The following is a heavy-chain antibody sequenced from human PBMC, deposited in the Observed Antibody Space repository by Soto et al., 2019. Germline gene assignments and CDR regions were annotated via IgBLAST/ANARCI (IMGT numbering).Heavy chain of an antibody. CDR1: SGSINSFY. Sequence: ETLSLTCTVSSGSINSFYWSWIRQPAGKGLEWIGRIHSSGTTNYNPSLKSRVTMSVDTSRNQFSLKLTSVTAADTAVYYCARDRIIGTSYSDYWGQGVLVTVSS. CDR2: IHSSGTT. J-gene: IGHJ4*02. D-gene: IGHD1-7*01. V-gene: IGHV4-4*07. CDR3: ARDRIIGTSYSDY.